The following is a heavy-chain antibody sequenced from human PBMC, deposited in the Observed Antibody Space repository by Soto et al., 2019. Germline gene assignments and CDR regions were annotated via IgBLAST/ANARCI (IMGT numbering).Heavy chain of an antibody. CDR3: TSTDMPATSTGAFDY. CDR2: ISYDGSNK. J-gene: IGHJ4*02. CDR1: GFTFSSYA. Sequence: GGSLRLSCAASGFTFSSYAMDWVRQAPGKGLEWVAVISYDGSNKYYADSVKGRFTISRDNSKNTLYLQMNSLRVEDTAVYYCTSTDMPATSTGAFDYWGQGTLVTVSS. D-gene: IGHD2-15*01. V-gene: IGHV3-30-3*01.